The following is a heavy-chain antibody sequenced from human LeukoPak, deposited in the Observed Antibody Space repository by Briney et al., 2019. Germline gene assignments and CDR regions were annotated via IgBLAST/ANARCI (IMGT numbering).Heavy chain of an antibody. V-gene: IGHV4-61*02. D-gene: IGHD3-16*01. CDR1: GDSISSGDYY. CDR3: AAQLIWGGIDP. J-gene: IGHJ5*02. Sequence: ASQTLSLTCTVSGDSISSGDYYWSWIRQPAGKGLEWIGRIYTSGSTNYNPSLKSRVTMSVDTSKNHFSLKLSSVTAADTAVYYCAAQLIWGGIDPWGQGTLVTVSS. CDR2: IYTSGST.